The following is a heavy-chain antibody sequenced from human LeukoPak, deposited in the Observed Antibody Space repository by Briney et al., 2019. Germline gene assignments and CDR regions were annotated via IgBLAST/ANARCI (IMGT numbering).Heavy chain of an antibody. V-gene: IGHV1-8*02. CDR2: MSPTSGKT. J-gene: IGHJ4*02. Sequence: ASVKVSCKASGYTFTSYGISWVRQAPGQGLEWMGWMSPTSGKTGYAQKFQGSVTMTRNISISTAYLEMSSLRSDDTAVYYCGRGINAGIDYGPQGALVTVSS. CDR3: GRGINAGIDY. D-gene: IGHD1-14*01. CDR1: GYTFTSYG.